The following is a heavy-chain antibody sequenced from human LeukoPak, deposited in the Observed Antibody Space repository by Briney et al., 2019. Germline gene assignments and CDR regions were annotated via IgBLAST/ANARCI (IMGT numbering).Heavy chain of an antibody. CDR2: ISYDGSNK. V-gene: IGHV3-30-3*01. D-gene: IGHD5-24*01. CDR3: ARDLGWLQSDY. Sequence: PGGSLRLSCAASGFTFSSYAMHWVRQAPGKGLEWVAVISYDGSNKYYADSVKGRFTISRDNAKNSVYLQINSLRAEDTAVYYCARDLGWLQSDYWGQGTLVTVSS. J-gene: IGHJ4*02. CDR1: GFTFSSYA.